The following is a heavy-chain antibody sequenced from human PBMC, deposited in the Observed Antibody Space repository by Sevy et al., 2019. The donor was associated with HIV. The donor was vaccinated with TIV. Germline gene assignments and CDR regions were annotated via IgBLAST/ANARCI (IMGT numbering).Heavy chain of an antibody. D-gene: IGHD3-9*01. V-gene: IGHV4-4*07. CDR1: GAFISTYY. CDR2: MYTSGTT. CDR3: ARAVPGFNYFDY. Sequence: SETLSLTCTVSGAFISTYYWSWIRQPAGKGLEWIGRMYTSGTTNYNPSLKSRVNMSVDTSKNQFSLKLSSVTAADTAVYYCARAVPGFNYFDYWGQRTLVTVSS. J-gene: IGHJ4*02.